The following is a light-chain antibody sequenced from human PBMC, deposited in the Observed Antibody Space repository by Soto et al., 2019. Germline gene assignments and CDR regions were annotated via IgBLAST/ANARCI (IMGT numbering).Light chain of an antibody. CDR1: QDISKY. CDR2: EAS. J-gene: IGKJ1*01. V-gene: IGKV1-33*01. CDR3: QQYIAWPPGT. Sequence: DIQMTQSPSPLSASVGDRITITCQASQDISKYLIWYQQTPGKAPKFLIYEASNLERGVPSRFSGSGSGTDFTFTISRLQSEDFAVYYCQQYIAWPPGTFGQGTAVEIK.